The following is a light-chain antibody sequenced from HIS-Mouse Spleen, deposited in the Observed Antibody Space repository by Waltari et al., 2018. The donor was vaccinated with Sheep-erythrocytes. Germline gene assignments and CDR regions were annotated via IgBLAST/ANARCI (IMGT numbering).Light chain of an antibody. V-gene: IGKV1-6*01. CDR1: QGIRND. CDR3: LQDYNYPWT. Sequence: AIQMTQSPSSLSASVGDRVTITCRASQGIRNDLGWYQQKPGKAPKLLIYAASSLQSAVPSKFNGTRSGTDFTLTISSLQPEDFATYYCLQDYNYPWTFGQGTKVEIK. CDR2: AAS. J-gene: IGKJ1*01.